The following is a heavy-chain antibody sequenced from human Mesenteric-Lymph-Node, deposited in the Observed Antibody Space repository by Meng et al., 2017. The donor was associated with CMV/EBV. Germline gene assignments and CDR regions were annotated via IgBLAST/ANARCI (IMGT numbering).Heavy chain of an antibody. J-gene: IGHJ4*02. D-gene: IGHD1-26*01. CDR2: IRNKANSYTT. CDR3: VKPSGGSLEH. CDR1: GFTFRSYA. Sequence: GESLKISCAASGFTFRSYAMSWVRQAPGKGLEWLSRIRNKANSYTTEYAASVKGRFTISRDDPNNSVFLQMNSLKTEDTALYYCVKPSGGSLEHWGQGTLVTVSS. V-gene: IGHV3-72*01.